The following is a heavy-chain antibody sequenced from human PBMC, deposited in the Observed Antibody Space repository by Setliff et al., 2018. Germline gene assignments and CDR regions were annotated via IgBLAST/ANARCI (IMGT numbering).Heavy chain of an antibody. CDR3: ARDRTYYGSGTYTRYFDY. J-gene: IGHJ4*02. V-gene: IGHV4-61*01. CDR2: FFYSGDT. Sequence: SETLSLTCTVSGDSINSYPYYWGWSRQPPEKGLEWIGFFFYSGDTKSNPSLKSRVTMSVDTSKNQFSLKLNSVTAADTAVYYCARDRTYYGSGTYTRYFDYWGQGTLVTVSS. D-gene: IGHD3-10*01. CDR1: GDSINSYPYY.